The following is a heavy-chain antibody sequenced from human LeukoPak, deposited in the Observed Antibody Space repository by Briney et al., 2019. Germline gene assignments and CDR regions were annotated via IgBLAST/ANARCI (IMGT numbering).Heavy chain of an antibody. CDR2: IYYSGST. D-gene: IGHD3-22*01. CDR3: ARLDSSGYEGGLGGAFDI. V-gene: IGHV4-39*01. CDR1: GGSISSSSYY. J-gene: IGHJ3*02. Sequence: SETLSLTCAVSGGSISSSSYYWGWIRQPPGKGLEWIGSIYYSGSTYYNPSLKSRVTISVDTSKNQFSLKLGSVTAADTAVYYCARLDSSGYEGGLGGAFDIWGQGTMVTVSS.